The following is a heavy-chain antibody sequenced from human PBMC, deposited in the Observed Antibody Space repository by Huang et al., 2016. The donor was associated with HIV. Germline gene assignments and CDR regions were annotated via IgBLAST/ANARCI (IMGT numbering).Heavy chain of an antibody. CDR1: GYIFSNYD. D-gene: IGHD6-13*01. CDR3: AKGRGGKQQLITQSFYYYYCMDV. Sequence: QVQLVQSGAEVRMPGASVKVSCKASGYIFSNYDIHWVRQATGQGLEWMGWMNTGSGNSAYAQKFQGLVTFSGNATKSTAYMELSSLRSEDTAVYFCAKGRGGKQQLITQSFYYYYCMDVWGGGTTVTVSS. J-gene: IGHJ6*04. CDR2: MNTGSGNS. V-gene: IGHV1-8*02.